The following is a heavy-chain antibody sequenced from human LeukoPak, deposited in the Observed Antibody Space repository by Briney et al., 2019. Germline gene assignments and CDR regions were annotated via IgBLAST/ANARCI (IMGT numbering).Heavy chain of an antibody. CDR1: GYTLTELS. CDR2: FDPEDGET. D-gene: IGHD2-2*02. V-gene: IGHV1-24*01. CDR3: ATDLYCSSTSCYTAY. Sequence: ASVKVSCKVSGYTLTELSMHWVRQAPGKGLEWMGGFDPEDGETIYAQKFQGRVTMTEVTSTDTAYMELSSLRSEDTAVYYCATDLYCSSTSCYTAYWGQGTLVTVSS. J-gene: IGHJ4*02.